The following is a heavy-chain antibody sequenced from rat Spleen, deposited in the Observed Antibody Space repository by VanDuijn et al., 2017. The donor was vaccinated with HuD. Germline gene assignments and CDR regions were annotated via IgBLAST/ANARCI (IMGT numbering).Heavy chain of an antibody. J-gene: IGHJ1*01. Sequence: EVQLVESDGGLVQPGRSLKLSCAASGFTFSDYYMAWVRQAPTKGLEWVAYISYDGGSTYYRDSVKGRFTISRDNAKSTLYLQMDSLRSEDTATYYCTTGAIPPWYWYFDFWGPGTMVAVSS. CDR2: ISYDGGST. V-gene: IGHV5-20*01. D-gene: IGHD1-2*01. CDR1: GFTFSDYY. CDR3: TTGAIPPWYWYFDF.